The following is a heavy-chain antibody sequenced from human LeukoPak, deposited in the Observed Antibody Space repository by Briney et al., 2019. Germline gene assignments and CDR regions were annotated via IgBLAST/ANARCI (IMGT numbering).Heavy chain of an antibody. Sequence: GGSLRLSCAASGFTFSSYAMSWVRQAPGKGLEWVSGISASGGSTYYADSVKGRFTISRDNSKNTLYVQMNSLRAEDTAVYYCANCLLSMDYGSGSYYCYWGQGTLVIVS. D-gene: IGHD3-10*01. CDR1: GFTFSSYA. CDR2: ISASGGST. CDR3: ANCLLSMDYGSGSYYCY. V-gene: IGHV3-23*01. J-gene: IGHJ4*02.